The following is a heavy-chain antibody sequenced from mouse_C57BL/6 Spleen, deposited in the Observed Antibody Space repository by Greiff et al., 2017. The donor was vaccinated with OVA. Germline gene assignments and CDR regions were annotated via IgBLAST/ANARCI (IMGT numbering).Heavy chain of an antibody. V-gene: IGHV3-6*01. CDR2: ISYDGSN. J-gene: IGHJ4*01. CDR3: ARGDWDYYAMDY. CDR1: GYSITSGYY. Sequence: DVHLVESGPGLVKPSQSLSLTCSVTGYSITSGYYWNWIRQFPGNKLEWMGYISYDGSNNYNPSLKNRISITRDTSKNQFFLKLNSVTTEDTATYYCARGDWDYYAMDYWGQGTSVTVSS.